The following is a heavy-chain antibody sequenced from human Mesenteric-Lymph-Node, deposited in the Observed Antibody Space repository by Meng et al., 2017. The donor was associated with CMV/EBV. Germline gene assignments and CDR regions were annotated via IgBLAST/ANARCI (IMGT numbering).Heavy chain of an antibody. CDR2: IYYSGST. D-gene: IGHD1-14*01. J-gene: IGHJ4*02. Sequence: SETLSLTCTVSDGSISGYYWSWIRQPPGKGLEWIGYIYYSGSTNYNPSLKSRVTISVDTSKNQFSLKLSSVSAADTAVYYCAKPGAPVDYWGQGTLVTVSS. V-gene: IGHV4-59*01. CDR1: DGSISGYY. CDR3: AKPGAPVDY.